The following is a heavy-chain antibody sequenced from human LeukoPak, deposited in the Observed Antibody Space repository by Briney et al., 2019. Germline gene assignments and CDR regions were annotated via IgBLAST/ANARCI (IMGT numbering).Heavy chain of an antibody. CDR3: ARDLLV. D-gene: IGHD2-15*01. Sequence: SETLSLTCTASGGSISSHYWSWIRQPPGKGLEWIGYIYYSGSTNYNPSLKSRVTISVDTSKNQFSLKLSSVTAADTAVYYCARDLLVWGKGTTVTVSS. CDR2: IYYSGST. V-gene: IGHV4-59*11. J-gene: IGHJ6*04. CDR1: GGSISSHY.